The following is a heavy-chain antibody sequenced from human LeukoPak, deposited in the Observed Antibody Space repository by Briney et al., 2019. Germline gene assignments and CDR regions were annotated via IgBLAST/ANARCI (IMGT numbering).Heavy chain of an antibody. CDR2: ISYDGGNK. CDR3: AKDGCRITSCHVLVDP. J-gene: IGHJ5*02. CDR1: GFTFSSYA. D-gene: IGHD2-2*01. V-gene: IGHV3-30*18. Sequence: PGRSLRLSCSASGFTFSSYAMHWVRQAPGKGLEWVAVISYDGGNKYFADSVKGRFTISRDNSKNTLYLQMNGLRAEDTAVYYCAKDGCRITSCHVLVDPWGQGTLVTVSS.